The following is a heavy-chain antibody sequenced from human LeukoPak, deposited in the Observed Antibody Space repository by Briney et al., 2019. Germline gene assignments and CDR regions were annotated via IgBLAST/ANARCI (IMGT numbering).Heavy chain of an antibody. D-gene: IGHD1-26*01. Sequence: SETLSLTCTVSGGSISNYYWARIRQPAGKGLEWIGRIYTSGSTDYNPSLKSRVTMSVDTSKNQFSLKLSSVTAADTAVYYCAKLGGARVDPWGQGTLVTVSS. CDR2: IYTSGST. J-gene: IGHJ5*02. V-gene: IGHV4-4*07. CDR3: AKLGGARVDP. CDR1: GGSISNYY.